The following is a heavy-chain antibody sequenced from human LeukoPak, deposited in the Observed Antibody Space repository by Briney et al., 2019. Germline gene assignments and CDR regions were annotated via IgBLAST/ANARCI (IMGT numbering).Heavy chain of an antibody. J-gene: IGHJ2*01. CDR2: ITPNTGGT. CDR3: ARGSPSYAQWHFDL. Sequence: GASVKVSCKASGYTITDYYLHWVRQAPGQGLEWMGWITPNTGGTNYAQKFQDWVTMSSDTSISTAYMELSSLRSDGTAVYYCARGSPSYAQWHFDLWGRGTLVTVSS. CDR1: GYTITDYY. D-gene: IGHD2/OR15-2a*01. V-gene: IGHV1-2*04.